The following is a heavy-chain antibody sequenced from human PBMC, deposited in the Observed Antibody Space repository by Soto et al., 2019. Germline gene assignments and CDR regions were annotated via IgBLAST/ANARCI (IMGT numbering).Heavy chain of an antibody. V-gene: IGHV1-69*13. CDR2: IIPIFGSA. CDR3: ARVATVVKSFHYWYFDL. D-gene: IGHD2-15*01. J-gene: IGHJ2*01. CDR1: GGTFSSYA. Sequence: SVKVSCKASGGTFSSYAISWVRQAPGQGLEWMGGIIPIFGSANYAQKLQGRDTITADESTSTDYMELSSLRSEDTAVYYCARVATVVKSFHYWYFDLWGHGTLVTVSS.